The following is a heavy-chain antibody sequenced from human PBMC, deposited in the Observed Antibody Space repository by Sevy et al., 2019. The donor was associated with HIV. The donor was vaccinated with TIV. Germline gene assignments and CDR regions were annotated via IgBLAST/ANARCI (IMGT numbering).Heavy chain of an antibody. Sequence: GGSLRLSCAASGFSISGYGMHWVRQAPGKGLEWVAVIWYDGTNKEYADSVKGRFTISRDNSKNTRYLQMNSLRAEDTAVYYCGREDIRVAGIGYYFHSWGQGTLVTVSS. CDR1: GFSISGYG. D-gene: IGHD6-19*01. CDR3: GREDIRVAGIGYYFHS. J-gene: IGHJ4*02. CDR2: IWYDGTNK. V-gene: IGHV3-33*01.